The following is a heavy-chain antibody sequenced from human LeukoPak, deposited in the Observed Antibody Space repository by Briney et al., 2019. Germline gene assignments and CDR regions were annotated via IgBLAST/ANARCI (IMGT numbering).Heavy chain of an antibody. Sequence: GGSLRLSCAASRFTFNTYAVNWVRQAPGKGLEWVSAISGNGDITYYADSVRGRFTISRDNSKNTLYLQMNSLRAEDTAVYYCARVKRDCSGGSGYSYDYWGQGTLVTVSS. J-gene: IGHJ4*02. CDR2: ISGNGDIT. CDR1: RFTFNTYA. D-gene: IGHD2-15*01. V-gene: IGHV3-23*01. CDR3: ARVKRDCSGGSGYSYDY.